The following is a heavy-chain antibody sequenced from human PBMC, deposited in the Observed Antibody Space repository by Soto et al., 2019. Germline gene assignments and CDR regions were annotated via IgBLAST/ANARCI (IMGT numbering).Heavy chain of an antibody. Sequence: QVQLVESGGGVVQPGRSLRLSCAASGFTFSSYGMHWVRQAPGKGLEWVAVISYDGSNKYYADSVKGRFTISRDNSKNPLYLQMNSLRAEDTAVYYCAKRVRFLEWLLYYYYYGMDVWGQGTTVTVSS. CDR3: AKRVRFLEWLLYYYYYGMDV. CDR1: GFTFSSYG. D-gene: IGHD3-3*01. V-gene: IGHV3-30*18. J-gene: IGHJ6*02. CDR2: ISYDGSNK.